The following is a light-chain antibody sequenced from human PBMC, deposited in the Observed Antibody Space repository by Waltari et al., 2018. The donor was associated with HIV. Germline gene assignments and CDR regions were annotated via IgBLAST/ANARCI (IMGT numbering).Light chain of an antibody. V-gene: IGLV3-21*02. Sequence: SYVLTQPPSVSVPPGQTASITCGGDNIGSQSVHWYQQKPGQAPLLVVFDDGDRPSGIPERFSGSNSGNTATLTIGRVEAGDEADYYCQLWDTTSDHPVFGGGTKLTVL. CDR2: DDG. CDR3: QLWDTTSDHPV. CDR1: NIGSQS. J-gene: IGLJ3*02.